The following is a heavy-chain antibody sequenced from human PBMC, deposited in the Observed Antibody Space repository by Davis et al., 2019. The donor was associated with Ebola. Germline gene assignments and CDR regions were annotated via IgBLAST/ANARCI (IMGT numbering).Heavy chain of an antibody. CDR2: ITTGSNAI. Sequence: PAGSLTLSCAASGFTFSAFSMNWVRQAPGEALEWISYITTGSNAIHYADSVKGRFTVSRDNVKNSLFLQMNSLRDEDSAVYYCVRDYIFAFDLWGQGAQVTVSS. CDR1: GFTFSAFS. V-gene: IGHV3-48*02. J-gene: IGHJ5*02. CDR3: VRDYIFAFDL.